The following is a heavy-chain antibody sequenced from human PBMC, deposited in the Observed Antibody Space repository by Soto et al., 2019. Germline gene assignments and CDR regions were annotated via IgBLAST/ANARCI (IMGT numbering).Heavy chain of an antibody. J-gene: IGHJ3*02. CDR2: IIPIFGTA. Sequence: RXSVKVSCKASGGTFSSYAISWVRQAPGQGLEWMGGIIPIFGTANYAQKFQGRVTITADKSTSTAYMELSSLRSEDTAVYYCARDSRGGAFDTWGQGTMVTVSS. CDR3: ARDSRGGAFDT. V-gene: IGHV1-69*06. CDR1: GGTFSSYA.